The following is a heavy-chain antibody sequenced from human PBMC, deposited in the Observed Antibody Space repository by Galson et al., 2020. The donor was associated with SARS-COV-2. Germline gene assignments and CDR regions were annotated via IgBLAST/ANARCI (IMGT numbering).Heavy chain of an antibody. D-gene: IGHD3-16*01. CDR3: TRSYGNLIKGPTSGS. J-gene: IGHJ4*02. CDR2: ISHSGST. V-gene: IGHV4-38-2*01. Sequence: ASETLSLTCAVSGYSISSGYYWGWIRQPPGKGLEWIGTISHSGSTFYNPSLESRVSMSVDTSKNQFSLRLSAVTAADTAVFFCTRSYGNLIKGPTSGSWGPGTLVTVSS. CDR1: GYSISSGYY.